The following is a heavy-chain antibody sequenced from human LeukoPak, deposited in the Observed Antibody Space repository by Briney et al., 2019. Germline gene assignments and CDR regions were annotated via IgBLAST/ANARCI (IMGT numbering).Heavy chain of an antibody. V-gene: IGHV1-8*03. CDR3: ARARMIAARPARIYYMDV. D-gene: IGHD6-6*01. J-gene: IGHJ6*03. CDR2: MNPNSGNT. CDR1: GYTFTSYY. Sequence: ASVKVSCKASGYTFTSYYMHWVRQAPGQGLEWMGWMNPNSGNTGYAQKFQGRVTITRNTSISTAYMELSSLRSEDTAVYYCARARMIAARPARIYYMDVWGKGTTVTVSS.